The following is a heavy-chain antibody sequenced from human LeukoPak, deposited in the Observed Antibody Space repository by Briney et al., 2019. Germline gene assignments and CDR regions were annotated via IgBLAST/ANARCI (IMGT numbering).Heavy chain of an antibody. CDR3: ASYDFDGPFDY. D-gene: IGHD3/OR15-3a*01. J-gene: IGHJ4*02. CDR1: SGSISSYY. Sequence: PSETLSLTCTVSSGSISSYYWNWIRQPPGKGLEWIGYIYYSGTTNYNPSLKSRVTVSVDTSKNQFSLNLSSVTAADTAVYYCASYDFDGPFDYWGQGTLVTVSS. V-gene: IGHV4-59*01. CDR2: IYYSGTT.